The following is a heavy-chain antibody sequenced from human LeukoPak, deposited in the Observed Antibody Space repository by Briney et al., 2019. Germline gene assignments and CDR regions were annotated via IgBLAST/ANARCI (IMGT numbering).Heavy chain of an antibody. D-gene: IGHD6-19*01. Sequence: GRSLRLSCAASGFTFSTNVMHWVRQAPGKGLQWVAVILYDGSNKYYADSVKGRFIISRDNSKSTLYLQMNSLTAEDTAVYYCARVVAGSVYNYGMDVWGQGTTVTVSS. CDR3: ARVVAGSVYNYGMDV. V-gene: IGHV3-30*01. CDR1: GFTFSTNV. CDR2: ILYDGSNK. J-gene: IGHJ6*02.